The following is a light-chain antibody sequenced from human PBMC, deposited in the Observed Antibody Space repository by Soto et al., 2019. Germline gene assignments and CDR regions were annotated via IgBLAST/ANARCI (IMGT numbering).Light chain of an antibody. V-gene: IGLV2-8*01. CDR2: EVT. CDR1: SSDVGAYKY. J-gene: IGLJ3*02. Sequence: QSALTQPPSASGSPRQSVTISCTGTSSDVGAYKYVSWYQQYPGKAPKLMIYEVTKRPSGVPDRFSGSKSGNTASLTVSGLQAEYEADYYCTSYVGNDIWVFGGGTKLTVL. CDR3: TSYVGNDIWV.